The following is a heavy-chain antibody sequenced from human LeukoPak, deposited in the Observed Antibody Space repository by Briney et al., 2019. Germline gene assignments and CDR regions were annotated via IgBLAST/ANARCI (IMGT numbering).Heavy chain of an antibody. J-gene: IGHJ4*02. CDR2: ISSSGVYS. D-gene: IGHD3-10*01. CDR3: SRRDYYGSGSPDF. V-gene: IGHV3-64*02. Sequence: GGSLRLSCAASGFTFSDYGLHWVRQAPGTGLGCVSAISSSGVYSSYGDSVQGRFTISRDNSKNTLFLQMGSLRADDTALYYCSRRDYYGSGSPDFWGQGTLVTVSS. CDR1: GFTFSDYG.